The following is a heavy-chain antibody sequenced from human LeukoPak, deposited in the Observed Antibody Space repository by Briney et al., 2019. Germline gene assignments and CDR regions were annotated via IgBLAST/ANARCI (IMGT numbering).Heavy chain of an antibody. CDR1: GGSISSYY. D-gene: IGHD4-17*01. CDR3: ASMTTVTNKLGY. V-gene: IGHV4-59*08. J-gene: IGHJ4*02. Sequence: SETLSLTCTVSGGSISSYYWSWIRQPPGKGLEWIGYIYYSGSTNYNPSLKSRVTISVDTSKNQFSLKLSSVTAADTAVYYCASMTTVTNKLGYWGQGTLVTVSS. CDR2: IYYSGST.